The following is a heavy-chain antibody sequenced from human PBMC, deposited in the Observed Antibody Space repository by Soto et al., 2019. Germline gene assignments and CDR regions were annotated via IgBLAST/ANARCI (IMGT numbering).Heavy chain of an antibody. Sequence: EVQLVESGGGSAQPGGSLRLSCVGSGITFSNYWMHWVRQVPGKGPVWVSRVSPDGSSSSYADFVKGRFIVSRDNAKNVAYLQVNSLRADDTAVYYCATGGYSYGWGYWGQGTLVTVSS. CDR1: GITFSNYW. D-gene: IGHD5-18*01. V-gene: IGHV3-74*01. J-gene: IGHJ4*02. CDR2: VSPDGSSS. CDR3: ATGGYSYGWGY.